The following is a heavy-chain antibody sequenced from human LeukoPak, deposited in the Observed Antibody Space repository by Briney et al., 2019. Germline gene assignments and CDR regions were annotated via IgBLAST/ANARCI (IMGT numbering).Heavy chain of an antibody. V-gene: IGHV3-11*01. D-gene: IGHD3-22*01. CDR1: GFTFSDYY. J-gene: IGHJ4*02. Sequence: GGSLRLSCAASGFTFSDYYMSWIRQAPGKGLEWVSYISSSGSTIYYADSVKGRFTISRDNAKNSLYLQMNSLRAEDTAVYYCAREVTYYYDSSDLYYFDYWGQGTLVTVSS. CDR3: AREVTYYYDSSDLYYFDY. CDR2: ISSSGSTI.